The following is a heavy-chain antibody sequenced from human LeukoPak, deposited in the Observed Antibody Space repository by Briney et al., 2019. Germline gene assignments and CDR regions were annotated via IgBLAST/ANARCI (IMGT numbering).Heavy chain of an antibody. D-gene: IGHD1-7*01. Sequence: GGSLRLSCAASGFTFTSYSMSWVRQAPGKGLEWVSGTSDRGDYTYYADSVKGRFTISRDSSKNTLFLQMNSLRAEDTALYFCARKAQYNGHYPLDYWGQGTLVTVSS. CDR2: TSDRGDYT. J-gene: IGHJ4*02. CDR1: GFTFTSYS. V-gene: IGHV3-23*01. CDR3: ARKAQYNGHYPLDY.